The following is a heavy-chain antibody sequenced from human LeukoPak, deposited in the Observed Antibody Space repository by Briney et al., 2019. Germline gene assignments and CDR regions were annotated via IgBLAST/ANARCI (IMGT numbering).Heavy chain of an antibody. CDR3: ARELYYYGSGSYYNTGGFDY. CDR2: IIPIFGTA. Sequence: SVKVSCKASGGTFSSYAISWVRQAPGQGLEWMGRIIPIFGTANYAQKFQGRVTITTDESTSTAYMELSGLRSEDTAVYYCARELYYYGSGSYYNTGGFDYWGQGTLVTVSS. V-gene: IGHV1-69*05. J-gene: IGHJ4*02. CDR1: GGTFSSYA. D-gene: IGHD3-10*01.